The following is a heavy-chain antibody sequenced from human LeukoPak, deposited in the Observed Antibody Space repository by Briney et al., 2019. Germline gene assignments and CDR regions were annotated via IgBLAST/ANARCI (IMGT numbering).Heavy chain of an antibody. V-gene: IGHV1-69*02. J-gene: IGHJ4*02. Sequence: GASVTVSFKASGGTFSSYTISWVRQAPGQGLEWMGRIIPILGIANYAQKFQGRVTITADKSTSTAYMELSSLRSEDTAVYYCARTLSGWNYVDYWGQGTLVTVSS. D-gene: IGHD6-19*01. CDR3: ARTLSGWNYVDY. CDR2: IIPILGIA. CDR1: GGTFSSYT.